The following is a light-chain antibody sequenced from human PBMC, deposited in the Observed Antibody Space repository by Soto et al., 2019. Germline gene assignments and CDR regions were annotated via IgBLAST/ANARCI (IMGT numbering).Light chain of an antibody. CDR1: QSISNY. J-gene: IGKJ1*01. CDR3: QQSYSTPRT. V-gene: IGKV1-39*01. Sequence: DIQMTQSPSSLSASVGDRVTITCRASQSISNYLNWYQQKPGKAPNLLIYAASSLQSGVPSRFSGSGSGTDFALTISSLQPADFATYYCQQSYSTPRTFGQGTEVEIK. CDR2: AAS.